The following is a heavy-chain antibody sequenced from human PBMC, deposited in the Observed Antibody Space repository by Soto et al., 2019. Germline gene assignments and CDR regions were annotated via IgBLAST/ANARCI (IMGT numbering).Heavy chain of an antibody. CDR1: GFTFSTYA. CDR3: AYCGTPAAMPRWGFDF. Sequence: GGSLRLSCAASGFTFSTYAMSWVRQAPGKGLEWVSGISGSGGSTYYADSMRGRFTISRDNSKNTLYLQMNSLRVEDTAVYYCAYCGTPAAMPRWGFDFWGQGTLVTVSS. CDR2: ISGSGGST. J-gene: IGHJ4*02. V-gene: IGHV3-23*01. D-gene: IGHD2-2*01.